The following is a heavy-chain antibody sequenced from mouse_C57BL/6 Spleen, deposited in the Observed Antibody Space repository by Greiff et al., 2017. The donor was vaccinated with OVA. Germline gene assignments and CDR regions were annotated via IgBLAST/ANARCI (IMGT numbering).Heavy chain of an antibody. CDR1: GFSFNTYA. J-gene: IGHJ4*01. CDR3: VRLLYSSYYYAMDY. CDR2: IRSKSNNYAT. D-gene: IGHD2-12*01. Sequence: EVQLQESGGGLVQPKGSLKLSCAASGFSFNTYAMNWVRQAPGKGLEWVARIRSKSNNYATYYADSVKDRFTISRDDSESMLYLQMNNLKTEDTAMYYCVRLLYSSYYYAMDYWGQGTSVTVSS. V-gene: IGHV10-1*01.